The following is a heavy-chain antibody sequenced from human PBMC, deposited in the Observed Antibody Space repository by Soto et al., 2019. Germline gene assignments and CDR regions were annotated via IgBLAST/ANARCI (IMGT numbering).Heavy chain of an antibody. D-gene: IGHD4-17*01. CDR1: GFSLSTNGVG. Sequence: QITLKESGPTLVKPTQTLTLTCTFSGFSLSTNGVGVGWIRQPPGKALEWLALIYWDDSKEYSPSLRSRLTTXKXPSRNQVVLTMTNMDPVDTATYYCAKKGGGDYILGYWGQGTLVTVSA. CDR2: IYWDDSK. J-gene: IGHJ4*02. CDR3: AKKGGGDYILGY. V-gene: IGHV2-5*02.